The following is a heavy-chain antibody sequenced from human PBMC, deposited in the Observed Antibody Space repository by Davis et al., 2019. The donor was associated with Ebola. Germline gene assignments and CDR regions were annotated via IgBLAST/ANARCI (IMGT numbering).Heavy chain of an antibody. CDR2: INPITGGT. CDR1: GYRFTSYY. J-gene: IGHJ3*02. Sequence: ASVKVSCKASGYRFTSYYMHWVRQAPGQGLEWMGIINPITGGTSYARNFQVRVNMTRDTSTSTVYMELSSLRSEDTAVYYCAREGGRYYDSSGYVFDIWDQGTMVKVSS. D-gene: IGHD3-22*01. V-gene: IGHV1-46*01. CDR3: AREGGRYYDSSGYVFDI.